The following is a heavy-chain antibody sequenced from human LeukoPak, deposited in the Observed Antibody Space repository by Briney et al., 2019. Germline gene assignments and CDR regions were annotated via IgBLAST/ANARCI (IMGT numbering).Heavy chain of an antibody. V-gene: IGHV4-61*02. CDR1: GGSISSGSYY. J-gene: IGHJ4*02. Sequence: PSQTLSLTCTVSGGSISSGSYYWSWIRQPAGKGLEWIGRIYTSGSTNYNPSLKSRVTISVDTSKNQFSLKLSSVTAADTAVYYCARGSYYDSSGKVDYWGQGTLVTVSS. D-gene: IGHD3-22*01. CDR3: ARGSYYDSSGKVDY. CDR2: IYTSGST.